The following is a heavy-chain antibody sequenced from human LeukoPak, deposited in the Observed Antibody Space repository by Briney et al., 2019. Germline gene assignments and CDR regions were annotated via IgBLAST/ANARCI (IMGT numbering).Heavy chain of an antibody. CDR1: GFTFSSYA. Sequence: GGSLRLSCAASGFTFSSYAMHWVRQAPGKGLEWVAVISYDGSNKYYADSVKGRFTISRDNSKNTLYLQVNSLRAEDTAVYYCARGEEQQLALDYWGRGTLVTVSS. CDR2: ISYDGSNK. V-gene: IGHV3-30*04. D-gene: IGHD6-13*01. CDR3: ARGEEQQLALDY. J-gene: IGHJ4*02.